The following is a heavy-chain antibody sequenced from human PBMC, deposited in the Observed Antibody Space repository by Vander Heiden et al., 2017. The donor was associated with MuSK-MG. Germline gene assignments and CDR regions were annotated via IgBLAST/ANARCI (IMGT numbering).Heavy chain of an antibody. Sequence: QVQLVQSGAEVKKPGASVKVSCKASGYTFTSYYMHWVRQAPGQGLEWMGIINPSGGSTSYAQKFQGRVTMTRDTATSTVYMEMSRLRSEDTAVYYGARGIAVYPIDYWGQGTMVTVSS. CDR1: GYTFTSYY. D-gene: IGHD6-19*01. CDR2: INPSGGST. CDR3: ARGIAVYPIDY. J-gene: IGHJ4*02. V-gene: IGHV1-46*01.